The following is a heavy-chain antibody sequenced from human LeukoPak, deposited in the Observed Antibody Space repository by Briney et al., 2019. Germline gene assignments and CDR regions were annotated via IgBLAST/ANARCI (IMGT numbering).Heavy chain of an antibody. D-gene: IGHD3-10*01. CDR1: GFTFSSYS. V-gene: IGHV3-21*01. J-gene: IGHJ4*02. CDR2: ISSSSSYI. CDR3: ARGKKTYYYGSGSYYPTTTPDY. Sequence: GGSLRLSCAASGFTFSSYSMNWVRQAPGKGLEWVSSISSSSSYIYYADSVKGRFTISRDNAKNSLYLQMSSLRAEDTAVYYCARGKKTYYYGSGSYYPTTTPDYWGQGTLVTVSS.